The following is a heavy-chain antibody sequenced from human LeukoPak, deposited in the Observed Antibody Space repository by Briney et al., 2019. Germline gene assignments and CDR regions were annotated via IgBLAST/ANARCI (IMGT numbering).Heavy chain of an antibody. V-gene: IGHV3-66*01. D-gene: IGHD6-19*01. CDR3: ARENIGRIAVAAYYYYGMDV. CDR1: GFTVSSNY. CDR2: IYSGGST. Sequence: AGGSLILSCAASGFTVSSNYMSWVRQAPGKGLEWVSVIYSGGSTYYADSVKGRFTISRDNSKNTLYLQMNSLRAEDTAVYYCARENIGRIAVAAYYYYGMDVWGQGTTVTVSS. J-gene: IGHJ6*02.